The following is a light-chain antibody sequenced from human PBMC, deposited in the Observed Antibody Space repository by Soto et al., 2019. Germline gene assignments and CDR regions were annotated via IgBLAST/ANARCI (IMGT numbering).Light chain of an antibody. V-gene: IGLV1-44*01. CDR1: NPNFGINT. CDR2: SNN. Sequence: QSVLTQPPSASGTPRQRGTISCSGSNPNFGINTVNWYQQLPGTAPKLLIYSNNQRPSGVPDRFSGSKSGTSASLAISGLQSEDEADYYCAAWDDSLNGYVFGTGTKVTVL. J-gene: IGLJ1*01. CDR3: AAWDDSLNGYV.